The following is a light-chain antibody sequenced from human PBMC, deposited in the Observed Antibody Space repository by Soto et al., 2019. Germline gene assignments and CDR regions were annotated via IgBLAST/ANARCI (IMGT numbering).Light chain of an antibody. J-gene: IGLJ2*01. Sequence: QPVLTQSSSASASLGSSVKLTCTLSSGHSSYIIAWHQQQPGKAPRSLMKLEVSGSYNKGSGVPDRFSGSSAGADRHLTGSTLHFEDEDDYCCETWDNNILVFGGGTKLTVL. CDR3: ETWDNNILV. V-gene: IGLV4-60*02. CDR2: LEVSGSY. CDR1: SGHSSYI.